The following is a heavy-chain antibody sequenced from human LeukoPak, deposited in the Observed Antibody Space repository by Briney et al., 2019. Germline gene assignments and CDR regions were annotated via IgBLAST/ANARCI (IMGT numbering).Heavy chain of an antibody. CDR1: GYIFTSYG. CDR3: ARLNGADYYDSSGYYTICDY. V-gene: IGHV1-18*01. Sequence: GASVKVSCKASGYIFTSYGISWVRQAPGQGLEWMGWISAYNGNTNYAQKLQGRVTMTTDTSTSTAYMELRSLRSDDTAVYYCARLNGADYYDSSGYYTICDYWGQGTLVTVSS. D-gene: IGHD3-22*01. J-gene: IGHJ4*02. CDR2: ISAYNGNT.